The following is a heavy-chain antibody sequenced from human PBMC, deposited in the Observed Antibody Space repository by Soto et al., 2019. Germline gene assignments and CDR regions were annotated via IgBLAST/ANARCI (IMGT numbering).Heavy chain of an antibody. CDR3: XXXXXXXXXXXSWLEF. CDR1: GFNFASHG. J-gene: IGHJ4*02. Sequence: QLVQSGGGVVQPGRSLTLSCEGSGFNFASHGMHWVRQAPGKGLEWVAVISYDGSNKYYGDSVKGRFTISRDNXXXXXXXXXXXXXXXXXXXXXXXXXXXXXXXXXSWLEFWGQGTLVTVSS. V-gene: IGHV3-30*03. D-gene: IGHD5-12*01. CDR2: ISYDGSNK.